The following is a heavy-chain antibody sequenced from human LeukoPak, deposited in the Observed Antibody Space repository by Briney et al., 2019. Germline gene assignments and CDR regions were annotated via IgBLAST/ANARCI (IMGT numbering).Heavy chain of an antibody. CDR3: ARALQIAAAVKGPNNWFDP. CDR2: IYTSGST. J-gene: IGHJ5*02. Sequence: PSETLSLTCTVSGGSISSGSYYWSWIRQPAGKGLEWIGRIYTSGSTNYNPSLKSRVTISVDTSKNQFSLKLSSVTAADTAVYYCARALQIAAAVKGPNNWFDPWGQGTLVTVSS. D-gene: IGHD6-13*01. CDR1: GGSISSGSYY. V-gene: IGHV4-61*02.